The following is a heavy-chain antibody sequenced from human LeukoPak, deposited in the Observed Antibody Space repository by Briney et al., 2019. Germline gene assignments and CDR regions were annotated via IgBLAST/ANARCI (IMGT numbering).Heavy chain of an antibody. CDR3: ARRGLVAGIYDLVYGFDI. CDR2: IYYSGST. V-gene: IGHV4-59*01. J-gene: IGHJ3*02. Sequence: PSETLSLTCTVSGGSISSYYWSWIRQPPGKGLEWIGYIYYSGSTNYNPSLRSRVTISVDMSKNQFSLKLISVTAADTAVYYCARRGLVAGIYDLVYGFDIWGQGTMVTVSS. CDR1: GGSISSYY. D-gene: IGHD3/OR15-3a*01.